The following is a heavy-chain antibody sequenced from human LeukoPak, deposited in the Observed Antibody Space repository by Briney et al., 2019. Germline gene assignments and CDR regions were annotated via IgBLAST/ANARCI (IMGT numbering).Heavy chain of an antibody. J-gene: IGHJ4*02. CDR2: INHSGST. CDR3: AGDYYDSSGHDN. Sequence: PSETLSLTCAVYGGSFSGYYWSWIRQPPGKRLEWIGEINHSGSTNYNPSLKSRVTISVDTSKNQFSLKLSSVTAADTAVYYCAGDYYDSSGHDNWGQGTLVTVSS. V-gene: IGHV4-34*01. D-gene: IGHD3-22*01. CDR1: GGSFSGYY.